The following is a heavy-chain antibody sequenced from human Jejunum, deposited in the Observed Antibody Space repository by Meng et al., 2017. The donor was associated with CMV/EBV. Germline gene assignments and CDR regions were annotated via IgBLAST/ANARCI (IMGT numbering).Heavy chain of an antibody. Sequence: VSGYSIPYGYYWGWSRQAPGRGLEWIGNIYHSGTSYYNPSLKSRVTMSVDTSKNQFSVQLDSVTAADTAVYYCARARSSSWYYDYWGRGRLVTVSS. CDR1: GYSIPYGYY. V-gene: IGHV4-38-2*02. CDR2: IYHSGTS. J-gene: IGHJ4*02. D-gene: IGHD6-13*01. CDR3: ARARSSSWYYDY.